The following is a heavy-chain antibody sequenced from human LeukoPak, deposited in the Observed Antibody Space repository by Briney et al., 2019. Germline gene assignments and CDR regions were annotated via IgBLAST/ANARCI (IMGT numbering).Heavy chain of an antibody. D-gene: IGHD4-17*01. V-gene: IGHV4-39*01. CDR3: ARSLGKYGDYSRHTFDI. J-gene: IGHJ3*02. CDR1: GGSISSSYYY. Sequence: SETLSLTCTVSGGSISSSYYYWGWIRQPPGKGLEWIGSIYYSGSTYYNPSLKSRVTISVDTSKNQFSLKLRSVTAADTAVYYCARSLGKYGDYSRHTFDIWGQGTMVTVSS. CDR2: IYYSGST.